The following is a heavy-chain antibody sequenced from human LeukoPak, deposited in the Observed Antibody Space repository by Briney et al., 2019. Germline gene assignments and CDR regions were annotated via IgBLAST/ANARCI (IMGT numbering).Heavy chain of an antibody. CDR3: PNRPGGFWDY. Sequence: GGSLRLSCAGSGYNFPGYGMGWVRQAPGKGLEWVSATNGDGSRTYYADSVKGRFTISRDNSKTTLYLQMNSLRADDSAVYYCPNRPGGFWDYWGQGTLVTVSS. V-gene: IGHV3-23*01. CDR2: TNGDGSRT. CDR1: GYNFPGYG. J-gene: IGHJ4*02. D-gene: IGHD3-3*01.